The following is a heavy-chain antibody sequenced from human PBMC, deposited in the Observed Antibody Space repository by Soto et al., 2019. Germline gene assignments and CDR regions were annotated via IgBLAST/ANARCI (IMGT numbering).Heavy chain of an antibody. CDR3: ANRTGRYFDY. CDR2: INVGNGNT. D-gene: IGHD1-1*01. J-gene: IGHJ4*02. Sequence: QVQLVQSGTEVKKSGASMKISCKASGYTFTSHAVHWVRQAPGQRLEWIGWINVGNGNTKYSQTFQGRVTITRDTSANTAYMELSSLGSEDTAVYYCANRTGRYFDYWGQGTLVTGSS. V-gene: IGHV1-3*01. CDR1: GYTFTSHA.